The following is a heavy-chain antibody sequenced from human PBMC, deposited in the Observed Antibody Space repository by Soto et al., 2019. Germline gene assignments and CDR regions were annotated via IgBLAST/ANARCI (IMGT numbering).Heavy chain of an antibody. CDR3: ARGYLWFGELFRSMDV. V-gene: IGHV1-18*01. J-gene: IGHJ6*02. Sequence: QVQLVQSGAEVKKPGASVKVSCKASGYTFTSYGISCVRQAPGQGLQWMGWISAYNGNTNYAQKLQGRVTMTTDTSTSTAYMELRSVRSDDTAVYYCARGYLWFGELFRSMDVWGQGTTVTVSS. CDR1: GYTFTSYG. D-gene: IGHD3-10*01. CDR2: ISAYNGNT.